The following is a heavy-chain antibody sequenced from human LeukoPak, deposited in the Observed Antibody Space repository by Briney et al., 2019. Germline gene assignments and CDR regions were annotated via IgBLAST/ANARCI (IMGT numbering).Heavy chain of an antibody. V-gene: IGHV1-2*06. D-gene: IGHD5-12*01. CDR1: GYTFTGYY. CDR3: ARRWLRHDPNDY. CDR2: INPNSGGT. J-gene: IGHJ4*02. Sequence: ASVKVSCKASGYTFTGYYMHWVRQAPGQGLGWMGRINPNSGGTNYAQKFQGRVTMTRDTSISTAYMELSRLRSDDTAVYYCARRWLRHDPNDYWGQGTLVTVSS.